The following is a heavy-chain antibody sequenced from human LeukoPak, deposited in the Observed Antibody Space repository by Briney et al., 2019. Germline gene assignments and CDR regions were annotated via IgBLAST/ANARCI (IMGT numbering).Heavy chain of an antibody. V-gene: IGHV3-7*01. CDR2: IKQDGSEK. D-gene: IGHD2-2*01. CDR3: ARDCSSTTCYWVFDY. J-gene: IGHJ4*02. Sequence: GGSLRLSCAASGFTFSSYWMSWVRQAPGKGLEWVANIKQDGSEKYYVDSVKGRFTISRDNAKNSLYLQMSSLRAEDTAVYYCARDCSSTTCYWVFDYWGQGTLVTVSS. CDR1: GFTFSSYW.